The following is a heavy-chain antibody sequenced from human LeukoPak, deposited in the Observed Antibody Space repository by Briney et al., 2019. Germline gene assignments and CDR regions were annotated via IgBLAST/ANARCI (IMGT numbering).Heavy chain of an antibody. D-gene: IGHD2-21*01. Sequence: SETLSLTCTVSGGSISSSSYYWGWIRQPPGKGLEWIGSIYYSGSTYYNPSLKSRVTISVDTSKNQFSLKLSSVTAADTAVYYCARGIIKRNYYYYMDVWGKGTTVTVSS. CDR3: ARGIIKRNYYYYMDV. CDR1: GGSISSSSYY. V-gene: IGHV4-39*07. J-gene: IGHJ6*03. CDR2: IYYSGST.